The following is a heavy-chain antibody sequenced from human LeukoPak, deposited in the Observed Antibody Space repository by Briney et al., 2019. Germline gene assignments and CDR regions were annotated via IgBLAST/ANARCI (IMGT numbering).Heavy chain of an antibody. Sequence: HPGGSLRLSCAASGFTFSSYSMNWVRQAPGKGLEWVSYISSSSSTIYYADSVKGRFTISRDNAKNSLYLQMNSLRAEDTAVYYCGIAAAGNLLRGVDYWGQGTLVTVSS. CDR3: GIAAAGNLLRGVDY. J-gene: IGHJ4*02. CDR2: ISSSSSTI. CDR1: GFTFSSYS. D-gene: IGHD6-13*01. V-gene: IGHV3-48*01.